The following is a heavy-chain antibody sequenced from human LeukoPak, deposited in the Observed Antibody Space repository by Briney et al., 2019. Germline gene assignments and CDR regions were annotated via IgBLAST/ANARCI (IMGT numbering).Heavy chain of an antibody. V-gene: IGHV4-34*01. J-gene: IGHJ4*02. Sequence: SETLSLTCAVYGGSFSGYYWSWIRQPPGKGLEWIGEINHSGSTNYNPSLKSRVTISVDTSKNQFSLKLSSVTAADTAVYYCASAGSGSNAFDYWGQGTLVTVSS. CDR1: GGSFSGYY. CDR2: INHSGST. CDR3: ASAGSGSNAFDY. D-gene: IGHD3-10*01.